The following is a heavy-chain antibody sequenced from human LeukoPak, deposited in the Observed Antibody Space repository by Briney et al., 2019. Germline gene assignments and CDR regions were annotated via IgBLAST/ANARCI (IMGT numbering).Heavy chain of an antibody. D-gene: IGHD1-1*01. CDR3: ARHRERTSPYYYGMDV. V-gene: IGHV4-39*01. J-gene: IGHJ6*02. CDR1: GDSISSSSYY. CDR2: IYYSGST. Sequence: PSETLSLICTVSGDSISSSSYYWGWIRQPPGKGLEWIGSIYYSGSTYYNPSLKSRVTISVDTSKNQFSLKLTSVTAADTAVYYCARHRERTSPYYYGMDVWGQGTTVTVSS.